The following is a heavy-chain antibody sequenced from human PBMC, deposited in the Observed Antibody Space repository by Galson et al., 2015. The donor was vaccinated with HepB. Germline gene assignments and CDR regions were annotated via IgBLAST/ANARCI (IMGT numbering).Heavy chain of an antibody. D-gene: IGHD5-18*01. CDR1: GFTFDDYA. CDR2: ISWNSGSI. J-gene: IGHJ3*02. CDR3: AKALWLTYAFDI. V-gene: IGHV3-9*01. Sequence: SLRLSCAASGFTFDDYAMHWVRQAPGKGLEWVSGISWNSGSIGYADSVKGRFTISRDNAKNSLYLQMNSLRAEDTALYYCAKALWLTYAFDIWGQGTMVTASS.